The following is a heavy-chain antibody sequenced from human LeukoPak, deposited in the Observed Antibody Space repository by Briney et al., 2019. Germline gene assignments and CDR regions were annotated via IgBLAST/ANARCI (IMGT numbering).Heavy chain of an antibody. J-gene: IGHJ4*02. Sequence: SETLSITCTVSGGSISSSSYYWGWIRQPPGKGLEWIGSIYYSGSTYYNPSLKSRVTISVDTSKNQFSLKLSSVTAADTAVYYCARSDRNPSRSPFFDYWGQGTLVTVSS. D-gene: IGHD1-14*01. CDR3: ARSDRNPSRSPFFDY. CDR2: IYYSGST. V-gene: IGHV4-39*07. CDR1: GGSISSSSYY.